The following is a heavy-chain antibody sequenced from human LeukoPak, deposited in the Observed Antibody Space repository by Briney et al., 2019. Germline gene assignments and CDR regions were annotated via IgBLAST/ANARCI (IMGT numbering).Heavy chain of an antibody. CDR2: IDPDGSHQ. CDR1: GFTFSSYW. D-gene: IGHD2-15*01. J-gene: IGHJ4*02. Sequence: GGSLRLSCVASGFTFSSYWATWVRQAPGKGLEWVANIDPDGSHQYYVDSVKGRFTISKDNAKNSLYLQMDSLRAEDTAVYYCARDGGRREDYWGQGALVTVSS. V-gene: IGHV3-7*01. CDR3: ARDGGRREDY.